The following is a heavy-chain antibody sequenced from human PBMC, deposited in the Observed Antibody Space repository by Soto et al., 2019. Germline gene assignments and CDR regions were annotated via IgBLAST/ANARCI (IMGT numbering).Heavy chain of an antibody. J-gene: IGHJ4*02. V-gene: IGHV1-69*13. D-gene: IGHD3-22*01. CDR1: GGTFSTYA. Sequence: SVKVSFKASGGTFSTYAISWLRQAPGQGLEWMGGIIPNLGTPNYAQNFQGRVTITADESTSTAYMELSSLRSEDTAVYYCARDQGVSSGYYLYYFDYWGQGTLVTVSS. CDR3: ARDQGVSSGYYLYYFDY. CDR2: IIPNLGTP.